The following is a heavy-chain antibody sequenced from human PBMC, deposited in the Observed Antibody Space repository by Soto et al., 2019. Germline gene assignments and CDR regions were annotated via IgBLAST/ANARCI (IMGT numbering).Heavy chain of an antibody. Sequence: PSETLSLTCAVYGGSFSGYYWSWIRQPPGKGLEWIGEINHSGSTNYNPSLKSRVTISVDTSKNQFSLKLSSVTAADTAVYYCARDYYGSGSYGNWGQGTLVTVS. V-gene: IGHV4-34*01. D-gene: IGHD3-10*01. CDR2: INHSGST. CDR3: ARDYYGSGSYGN. CDR1: GGSFSGYY. J-gene: IGHJ4*02.